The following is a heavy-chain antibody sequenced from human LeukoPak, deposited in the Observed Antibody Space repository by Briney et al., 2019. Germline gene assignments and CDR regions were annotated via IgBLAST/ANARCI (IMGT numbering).Heavy chain of an antibody. V-gene: IGHV4-34*11. CDR1: GGSFSGYY. J-gene: IGHJ4*02. D-gene: IGHD3-10*01. CDR2: IYYSGSN. CDR3: ARFGSYFEY. Sequence: SETLSLTCAVYGGSFSGYYWSWIRQPPGKRLEWIGHIYYSGSNKNNPSLKSRVTMTVDTSKNQFSLKLTSVTAADTAMYFCARFGSYFEYWGQGILVTVSS.